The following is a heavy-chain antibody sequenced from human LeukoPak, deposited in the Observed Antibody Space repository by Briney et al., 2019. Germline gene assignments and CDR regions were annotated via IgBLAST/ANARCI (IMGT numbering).Heavy chain of an antibody. J-gene: IGHJ4*02. CDR1: GFTVSSNY. CDR3: TSYRFDDFWSGYLGY. CDR2: IYSGGST. V-gene: IGHV3-53*01. D-gene: IGHD3-3*01. Sequence: GSLRLSCAASGFTVSSNYMNWVRQAPGKGLEWVSVIYSGGSTYYADSVKGRFTISRDNSKNTLYLQMNSLRAEDTAVYYCTSYRFDDFWSGYLGYWGQGTLVTVSS.